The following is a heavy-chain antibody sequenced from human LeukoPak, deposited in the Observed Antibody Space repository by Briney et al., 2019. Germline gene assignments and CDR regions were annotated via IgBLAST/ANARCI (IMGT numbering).Heavy chain of an antibody. Sequence: GESLKISCKGSGYSFTSYWTGWVRQMPGKGLEWMGIIYPGDSDTRYSPSFQGQVTISADKSISTAYLQWSSLKASDTAMYYCARHPAYCSGGSCYSDYWGQGTLVTVSS. V-gene: IGHV5-51*01. CDR2: IYPGDSDT. J-gene: IGHJ4*02. D-gene: IGHD2-15*01. CDR3: ARHPAYCSGGSCYSDY. CDR1: GYSFTSYW.